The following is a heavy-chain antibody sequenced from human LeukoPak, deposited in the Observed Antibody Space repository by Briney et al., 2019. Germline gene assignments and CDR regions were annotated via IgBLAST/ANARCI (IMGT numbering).Heavy chain of an antibody. Sequence: GGSLRLSCAASGFTFSSFSMSWVRQSPTKGLEWVANIKQDGSERYYVDSVKGRFTISRDNAKNSLSLQMNNLRVEDTAVYYCARAGSHWHYVYWGQGTVVTVSS. V-gene: IGHV3-7*01. J-gene: IGHJ4*02. CDR3: ARAGSHWHYVY. D-gene: IGHD3-10*01. CDR2: IKQDGSER. CDR1: GFTFSSFS.